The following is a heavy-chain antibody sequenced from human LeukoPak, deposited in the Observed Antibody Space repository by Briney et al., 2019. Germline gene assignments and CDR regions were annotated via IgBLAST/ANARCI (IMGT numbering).Heavy chain of an antibody. J-gene: IGHJ4*02. CDR3: AREFTSLDY. CDR2: ISYDGSNK. V-gene: IGHV3-30-3*01. Sequence: GGPLRLSCAASGFTFSSYAMHWVRQAQGKGLEWVSVISYDGSNKYYADSVKGRFTISRDNSKNTLYLQMNSLRAEDTAVYYCAREFTSLDYWGQGTLVTVSS. CDR1: GFTFSSYA. D-gene: IGHD2-2*01.